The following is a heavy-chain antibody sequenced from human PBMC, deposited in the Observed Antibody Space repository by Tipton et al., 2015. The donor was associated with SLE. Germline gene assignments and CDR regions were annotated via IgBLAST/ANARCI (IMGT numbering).Heavy chain of an antibody. CDR1: GFTFTTYS. J-gene: IGHJ4*02. V-gene: IGHV3-21*01. D-gene: IGHD1-26*01. Sequence: SLRLSCAASGFTFTTYSMNWVRQAPGKGLEWVSSISSSGSYIFYADSVKGRFTISRDNAKNSLYLEMNSLRAEDTAVYYCAESKWELLPATYWGQGTLVTVSS. CDR3: AESKWELLPATY. CDR2: ISSSGSYI.